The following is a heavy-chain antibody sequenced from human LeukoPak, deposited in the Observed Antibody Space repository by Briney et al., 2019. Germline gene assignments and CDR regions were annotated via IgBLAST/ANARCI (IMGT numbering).Heavy chain of an antibody. CDR2: IIPILGIA. D-gene: IGHD3-22*01. V-gene: IGHV1-69*04. J-gene: IGHJ3*02. Sequence: SVKVSCKASGGTFSSYAISWVRQAPGQGLEWMGRIIPILGIANYAQKFQGRVTITADKSTSTAYMELSSLRPEDTAVYYCARSYYDSSGYYRAHAFDIWGQGTMVTVSS. CDR1: GGTFSSYA. CDR3: ARSYYDSSGYYRAHAFDI.